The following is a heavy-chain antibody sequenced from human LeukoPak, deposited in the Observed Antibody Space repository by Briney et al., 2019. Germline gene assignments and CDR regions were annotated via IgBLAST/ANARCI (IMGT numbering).Heavy chain of an antibody. J-gene: IGHJ4*02. CDR1: GFTFSSYS. CDR3: ARDEDGDYTPDY. Sequence: PGGSLRLSCAASGFTFSSYSMNWVRQAPGKGLEWVSSISSSSSYIYYVDSVTGRFTISRDNAKKSVYLQMNSLRAEDTAVYYCARDEDGDYTPDYWGQGTLVTASS. D-gene: IGHD4-17*01. CDR2: ISSSSSYI. V-gene: IGHV3-21*01.